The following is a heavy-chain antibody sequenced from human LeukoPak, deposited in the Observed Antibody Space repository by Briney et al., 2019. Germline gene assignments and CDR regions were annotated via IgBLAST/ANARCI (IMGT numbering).Heavy chain of an antibody. D-gene: IGHD6-19*01. CDR2: ISGDGGST. V-gene: IGHV3-43*02. J-gene: IGHJ4*02. CDR1: GFTFDDYA. Sequence: GGSLRLSCAASGFTFDDYAMHWVRQAPGKGLEWVSLISGDGGSTYYADSVKGRFTISRDNSKNSLYLQMNSLRTEDTALYYCAKVGSLYSSGWYRSYFDYWGQGTLVTVSS. CDR3: AKVGSLYSSGWYRSYFDY.